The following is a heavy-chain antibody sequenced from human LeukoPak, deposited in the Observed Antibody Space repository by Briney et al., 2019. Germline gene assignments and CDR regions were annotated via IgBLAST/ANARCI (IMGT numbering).Heavy chain of an antibody. J-gene: IGHJ5*02. CDR2: VNLQGST. CDR1: GGSITNTNY. CDR3: ARRLAVATPSLGVDWFDP. Sequence: SETLSLTCGVSGGSITNTNYWTWVRQPPGKGLEWIGEVNLQGSTNYNPSLMGRVAISVDTSENHISLQLTSVTAADTAVYYCARRLAVATPSLGVDWFDPWGQGTLVTVSS. V-gene: IGHV4-4*02. D-gene: IGHD6-19*01.